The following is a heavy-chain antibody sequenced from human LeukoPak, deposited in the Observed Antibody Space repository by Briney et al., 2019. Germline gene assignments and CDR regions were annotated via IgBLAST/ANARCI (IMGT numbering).Heavy chain of an antibody. CDR2: IKSDGSSS. CDR1: GFTFSSYFW. Sequence: PGGSLILSCAASGFTFSSYFWMHWVRQGPGKGLVWVSRIKSDGSSSTYADSVKGRFTISRDNAKNSLYLQMNTLRAEDTAVYYCVRDLDLGGYSSFEYWGQGTLVTVSS. D-gene: IGHD4-23*01. V-gene: IGHV3-74*01. CDR3: VRDLDLGGYSSFEY. J-gene: IGHJ4*02.